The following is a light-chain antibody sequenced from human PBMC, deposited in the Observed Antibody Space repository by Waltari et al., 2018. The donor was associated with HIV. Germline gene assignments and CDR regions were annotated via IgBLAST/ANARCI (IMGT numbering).Light chain of an antibody. Sequence: DIVMTQSPDSLAVSLGERATINCTSSQSVLYSSNNENYLAWYQQKPGQTPRLLIYWESTRESGVPDRVSGSGSGTDFTLTISSLQAEDVAIYYCQQYLSAPFTFGQGSKLEIK. J-gene: IGKJ2*01. CDR2: WES. V-gene: IGKV4-1*01. CDR3: QQYLSAPFT. CDR1: QSVLYSSNNENY.